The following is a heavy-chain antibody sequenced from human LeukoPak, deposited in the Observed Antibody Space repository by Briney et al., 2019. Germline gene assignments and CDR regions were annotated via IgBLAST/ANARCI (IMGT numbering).Heavy chain of an antibody. CDR3: ARIGYSSSSTDY. Sequence: GSLRLSCAASGFTFSSYAMSWVRQAPGKGLEWVSAISGSGGSTYYADSVKGRFTISRDNSKNTLYLQMNSLRAEDTAVYYCARIGYSSSSTDYWGQGTMVTVSS. D-gene: IGHD6-6*01. CDR1: GFTFSSYA. V-gene: IGHV3-23*01. J-gene: IGHJ4*02. CDR2: ISGSGGST.